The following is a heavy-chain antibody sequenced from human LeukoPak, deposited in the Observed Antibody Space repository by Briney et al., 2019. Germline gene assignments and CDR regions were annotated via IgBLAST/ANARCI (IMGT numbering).Heavy chain of an antibody. CDR1: GDTVSSNSAA. CDR2: TYYRSKWYN. D-gene: IGHD1-7*01. Sequence: SQTLSLTCALSGDTVSSNSAAWNWLRQSPSRGLEWLVRTYYRSKWYNDYAVSVKSRITINPDTSKNQFSLQLNSVTPEGTAVYYCARDSITGTTVYYYGMDVWGQGTTVTVSS. CDR3: ARDSITGTTVYYYGMDV. V-gene: IGHV6-1*01. J-gene: IGHJ6*02.